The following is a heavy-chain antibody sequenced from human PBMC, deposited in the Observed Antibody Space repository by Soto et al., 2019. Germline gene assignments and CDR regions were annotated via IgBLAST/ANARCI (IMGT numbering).Heavy chain of an antibody. D-gene: IGHD3-10*01. CDR2: ISYHGSDK. V-gene: IGHV3-30*03. CDR3: ARAGYYGSGILL. CDR1: GFTFSNYG. J-gene: IGHJ4*02. Sequence: QVQLVDSGGGVIQPGRSLRLSCAASGFTFSNYGMHWVRQAPGKGLEWVAFISYHGSDKNYADSVKGRFTISRDNAKNSLYLQMNSLRDEDTAVYYCARAGYYGSGILLWGQGTLVTVSS.